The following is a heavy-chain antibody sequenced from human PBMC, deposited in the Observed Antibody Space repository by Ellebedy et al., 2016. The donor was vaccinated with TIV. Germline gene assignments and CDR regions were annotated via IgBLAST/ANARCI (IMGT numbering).Heavy chain of an antibody. Sequence: GGSLRLXXAASGFTFSSYAMHWVRQAPGKGLEWVAVISYDGSNKYYADSVKGRFTISRDNSKTTLYLQMNSLRAEDTAVYYCAKAACIAAAGTPIFGVESCNWFDPWGQGTLVTVSS. V-gene: IGHV3-30-3*01. CDR1: GFTFSSYA. CDR2: ISYDGSNK. J-gene: IGHJ5*02. CDR3: AKAACIAAAGTPIFGVESCNWFDP. D-gene: IGHD6-13*01.